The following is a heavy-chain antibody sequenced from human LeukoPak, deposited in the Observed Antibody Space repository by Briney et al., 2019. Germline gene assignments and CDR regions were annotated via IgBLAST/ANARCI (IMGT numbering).Heavy chain of an antibody. Sequence: SQTLSLTCTVSGGSISSGGYYWSWIRQHPGKGLEWIGYIYYSGSTYYNPSFKSRVTISVDTSKNQFSLKLSSVTAADTAVYYCARDYGDSGLGWFDPWGQGTLVTVSS. J-gene: IGHJ5*02. D-gene: IGHD4-17*01. CDR1: GGSISSGGYY. CDR2: IYYSGST. V-gene: IGHV4-31*03. CDR3: ARDYGDSGLGWFDP.